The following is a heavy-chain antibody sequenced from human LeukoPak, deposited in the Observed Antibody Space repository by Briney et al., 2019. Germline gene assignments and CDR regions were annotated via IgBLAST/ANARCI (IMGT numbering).Heavy chain of an antibody. J-gene: IGHJ4*02. D-gene: IGHD6-13*01. V-gene: IGHV3-23*01. CDR2: ISGSGDTT. CDR3: ARDPDSSSWYGTFGY. Sequence: GGSLRLSCAASGFTFSSYAMNWVRQAPGKGLEWLSAISGSGDTTYYADSVRGRFTISRDNSKNTLYLQMNSLRAEDTAVYYCARDPDSSSWYGTFGYWGQGILVAVSS. CDR1: GFTFSSYA.